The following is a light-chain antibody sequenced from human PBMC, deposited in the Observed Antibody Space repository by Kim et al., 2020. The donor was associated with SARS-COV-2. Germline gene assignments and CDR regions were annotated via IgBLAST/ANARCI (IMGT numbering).Light chain of an antibody. CDR3: AAWDDSLNGWV. Sequence: GQRVTISCSGSSSNIGRNAVNWYQQLPGTAPKLLIHSNNKRPSGVPDRFSGSKSGTSASLAISGLQSEDEADYYCAAWDDSLNGWVFGGGTKVTVL. J-gene: IGLJ3*02. CDR1: SSNIGRNA. V-gene: IGLV1-44*01. CDR2: SNN.